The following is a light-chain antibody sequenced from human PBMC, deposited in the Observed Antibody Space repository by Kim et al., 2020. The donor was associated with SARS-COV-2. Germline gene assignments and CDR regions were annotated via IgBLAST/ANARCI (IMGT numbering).Light chain of an antibody. CDR2: AAS. CDR3: QQLNGFPLT. Sequence: ASVRQRVTITCRASQRISSDLAWYQQKPGKAPKGLIYAASTLQSGVPSRFSGIESGTEFTLTISSLQPEEFATYYCQQLNGFPLTFGGGTKVDIK. V-gene: IGKV1-9*01. CDR1: QRISSD. J-gene: IGKJ4*01.